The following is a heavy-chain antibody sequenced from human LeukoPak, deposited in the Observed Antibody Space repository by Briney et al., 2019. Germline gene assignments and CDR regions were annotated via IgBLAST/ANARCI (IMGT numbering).Heavy chain of an antibody. CDR3: VKDTFALGVVTNSRFDS. CDR1: GFTFSGYS. CDR2: IRYDGSKQ. J-gene: IGHJ4*02. V-gene: IGHV3-30*02. Sequence: GGSLRLSCAASGFTFSGYSINWVRQAPGKGLEWVAFIRYDGSKQYYADSVKGRFTISRDNSKNTLYLQMNSLRAEDTAVYYCVKDTFALGVVTNSRFDSWGQGTLVTVSS. D-gene: IGHD3-3*01.